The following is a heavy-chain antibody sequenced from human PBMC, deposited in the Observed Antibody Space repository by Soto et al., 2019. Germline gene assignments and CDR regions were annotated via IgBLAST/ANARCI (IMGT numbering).Heavy chain of an antibody. CDR3: ARLGGYYQAFDS. CDR2: IYYTGTT. J-gene: IGHJ4*01. D-gene: IGHD3-22*01. V-gene: IGHV4-59*08. Sequence: SETLSLTCTVSGCSISRYYWSWIRQPPGKGLEWVGYIYYTGTTTYNPSLRSRVDISIDASKSQFSLDLRSVTAADTAVYYCARLGGYYQAFDSWGHGALVTVSS. CDR1: GCSISRYY.